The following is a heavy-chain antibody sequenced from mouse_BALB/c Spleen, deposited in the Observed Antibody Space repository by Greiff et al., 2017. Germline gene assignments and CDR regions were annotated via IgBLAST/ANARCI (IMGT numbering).Heavy chain of an antibody. J-gene: IGHJ4*01. V-gene: IGHV3-1*02. CDR1: GYSITSGYS. CDR3: ARPPYYYGSSYDAMGY. CDR2: IHYSGST. Sequence: DVQLQESGPDLVKPSQSLSLTCTVTGYSITSGYSWHWIRQFPGNKLEWMGYIHYSGSTNYNPSLKSRISITRDTSKNQFFLQLNSVTTEDTATYYCARPPYYYGSSYDAMGYRGQGTSVTVSS. D-gene: IGHD1-1*01.